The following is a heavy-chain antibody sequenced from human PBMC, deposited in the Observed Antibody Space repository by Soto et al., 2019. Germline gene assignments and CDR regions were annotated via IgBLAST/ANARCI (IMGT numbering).Heavy chain of an antibody. Sequence: WETLSLTCNVSGGSMRTFYWSWIRQSPVNGLEWIAYIYDSGSTNYNPSLKSRVTISVDTSNNQYSLKMSSVTAADTALYYGARYNWNLGAFDIWGQGTMVTVSS. V-gene: IGHV4-59*13. D-gene: IGHD1-20*01. J-gene: IGHJ3*02. CDR3: ARYNWNLGAFDI. CDR2: IYDSGST. CDR1: GGSMRTFY.